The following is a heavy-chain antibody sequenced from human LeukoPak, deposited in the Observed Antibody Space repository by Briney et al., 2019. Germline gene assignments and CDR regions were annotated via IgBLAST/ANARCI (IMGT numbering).Heavy chain of an antibody. CDR3: ATQVNWGSRAGFDY. V-gene: IGHV4-61*08. J-gene: IGHJ4*02. CDR1: GGSISSGDYY. Sequence: SETLSLTCTVSGGSISSGDYYWTWIRQSPGKGLEWIGYIDDNGSTNFNPSLKSRVTMSVDTPKNEFSLKLSSMTAADTAVYYCATQVNWGSRAGFDYWGQGTLVTVSS. CDR2: IDDNGST. D-gene: IGHD7-27*01.